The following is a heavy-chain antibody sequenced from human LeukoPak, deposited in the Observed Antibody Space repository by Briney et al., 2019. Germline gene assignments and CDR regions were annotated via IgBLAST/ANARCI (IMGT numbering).Heavy chain of an antibody. J-gene: IGHJ5*02. V-gene: IGHV4-39*01. CDR3: ARHVVRTFSVAGKSWFDP. Sequence: PSETLSLTCTVSGGSISSSSYYWGWIRQPPGKGLEWIGSIYYSGSTYYNPSLKSRVTISVDTSKNQFSLKLSSVTAADTAVYYCARHVVRTFSVAGKSWFDPWGQGTLVTVSS. CDR1: GGSISSSSYY. CDR2: IYYSGST. D-gene: IGHD6-19*01.